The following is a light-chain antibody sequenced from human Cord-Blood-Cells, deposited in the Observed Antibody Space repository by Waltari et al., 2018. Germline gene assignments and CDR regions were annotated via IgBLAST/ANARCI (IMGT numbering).Light chain of an antibody. CDR2: DVS. J-gene: IGLJ3*02. Sequence: QSALTQPRSVSGSPGQSATISCTGTSSDVGGYNYVSWYQQHPGKAPKLMIYDVSKRPSGVPYRFAGSKSGNTTSLTISGLQAEDEADYYCCSYAGSYTWVFGGGTKLTVL. V-gene: IGLV2-11*01. CDR1: SSDVGGYNY. CDR3: CSYAGSYTWV.